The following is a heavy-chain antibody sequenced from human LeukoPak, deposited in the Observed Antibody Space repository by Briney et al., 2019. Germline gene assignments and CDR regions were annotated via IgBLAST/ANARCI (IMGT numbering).Heavy chain of an antibody. J-gene: IGHJ4*02. CDR3: ARDLFRSSGYYLGY. Sequence: GASVKVSCKASGYTFTSYGISWVRQAPGQGLEWMGWISAYNGNTNYAQKVQARVTMTTDTSTSTAYMELSSLRSEDTAVYYCARDLFRSSGYYLGYWGQGTLVTVSS. CDR2: ISAYNGNT. D-gene: IGHD3-22*01. CDR1: GYTFTSYG. V-gene: IGHV1-18*01.